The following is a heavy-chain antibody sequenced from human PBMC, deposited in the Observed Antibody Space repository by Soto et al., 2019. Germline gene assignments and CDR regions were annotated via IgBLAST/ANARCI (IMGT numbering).Heavy chain of an antibody. Sequence: EVQVVESGGGFVEPGGSLRLSCAASGFSFRRYEMNWVRQAPGKGLEWVSYISTSVAAMSYADSVKGRFTISRDNAKSFLHLHLNSLRVQDTGVYYCSRALRNFDFWGEPHLGDLMDVWGQGTAVTVS. CDR3: SRALRNFDFWGEPHLGDLMDV. V-gene: IGHV3-48*03. CDR1: GFSFRRYE. J-gene: IGHJ6*02. D-gene: IGHD3-3*01. CDR2: ISTSVAAM.